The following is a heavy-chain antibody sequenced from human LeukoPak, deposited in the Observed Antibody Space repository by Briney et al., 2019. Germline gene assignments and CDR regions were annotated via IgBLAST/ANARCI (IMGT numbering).Heavy chain of an antibody. CDR2: ISGSGGST. Sequence: GGSLRLSCAASGFTFTGYAMSWVGQAPGRGLEWVSDISGSGGSTYYADSVNGRFTISRDNSKNTLYLQMNSLRAEDTAVYYCATRMIEYCSSTSCSLDDYWGQGTLVTVSS. CDR1: GFTFTGYA. V-gene: IGHV3-23*01. CDR3: ATRMIEYCSSTSCSLDDY. J-gene: IGHJ4*02. D-gene: IGHD2-2*01.